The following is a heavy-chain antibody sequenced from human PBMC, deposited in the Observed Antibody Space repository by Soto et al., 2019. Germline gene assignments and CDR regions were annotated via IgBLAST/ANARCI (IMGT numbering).Heavy chain of an antibody. CDR2: ISSSSSYI. Sequence: EVQLVESGGGLVKPGGSLRLSCAASGFTFSSYSMNWVRQAPGKGLEWVSSISSSSSYIYYADSVKGRFTIYRDNAKNSLYLQMSSLRAEDTAVYYCARDKLERGGGAFAIWGQGTMVTVSS. CDR3: ARDKLERGGGAFAI. J-gene: IGHJ3*02. D-gene: IGHD1-1*01. CDR1: GFTFSSYS. V-gene: IGHV3-21*01.